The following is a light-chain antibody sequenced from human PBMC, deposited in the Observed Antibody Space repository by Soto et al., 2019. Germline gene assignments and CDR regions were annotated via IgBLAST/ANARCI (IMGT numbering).Light chain of an antibody. CDR2: GAS. V-gene: IGKV3-20*01. Sequence: DIVLTQSPGTLSLSPGERATPSCRASPSVSSSYLAWYQQKRGQAPRLLIYGASSRATGIPDRFSGSGSGTDFTLTISRPEADDFAVYYCQQYGSSRTFGQGTKVEIK. CDR1: PSVSSSY. CDR3: QQYGSSRT. J-gene: IGKJ1*01.